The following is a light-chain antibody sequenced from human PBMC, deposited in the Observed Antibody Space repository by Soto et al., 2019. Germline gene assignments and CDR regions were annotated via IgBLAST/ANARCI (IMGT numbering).Light chain of an antibody. V-gene: IGKV1-5*01. CDR3: QQYKDYTWT. Sequence: DIQMTQSPSTLSASVGDRVSITCRASQSVDRYLAWYHQKPGKAPHLLIYDASSLESGVPSRFSGSGSGTEFTLTISSLQPDDFTTFYCQQYKDYTWTFGQGTKVEV. J-gene: IGKJ1*01. CDR2: DAS. CDR1: QSVDRY.